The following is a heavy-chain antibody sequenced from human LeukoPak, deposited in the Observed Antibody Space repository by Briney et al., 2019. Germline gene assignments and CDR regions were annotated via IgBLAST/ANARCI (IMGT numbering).Heavy chain of an antibody. Sequence: LETLSLTCTVSGGSISSYYWSWIRQPAGKGLEWIGRIYTSGSTNYNPSLKSRVTMSVDTSKNQFSLKLSSVTAADTAVHYCARSTSSDYYYGMDVWGQGTTVTVSS. CDR2: IYTSGST. J-gene: IGHJ6*02. D-gene: IGHD2-2*01. CDR3: ARSTSSDYYYGMDV. V-gene: IGHV4-4*07. CDR1: GGSISSYY.